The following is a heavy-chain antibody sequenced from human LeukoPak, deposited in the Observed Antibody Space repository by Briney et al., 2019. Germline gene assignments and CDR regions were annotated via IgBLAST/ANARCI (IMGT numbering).Heavy chain of an antibody. V-gene: IGHV4-34*01. Sequence: SETLCLTCVVSGTSFTSYYWSWVRQTPGKGLEWIGEVNHSGYTKMNPSLMSRVTISVDTSKNQFSLMMTSVTAADTAVQFCARMTTGHDYWGQGILVTVSP. J-gene: IGHJ4*02. CDR1: GTSFTSYY. CDR3: ARMTTGHDY. D-gene: IGHD4-17*01. CDR2: VNHSGYT.